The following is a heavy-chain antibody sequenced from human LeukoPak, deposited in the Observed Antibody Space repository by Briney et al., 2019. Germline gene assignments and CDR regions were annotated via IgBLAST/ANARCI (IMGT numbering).Heavy chain of an antibody. CDR3: ARGPPAWGATLN. CDR1: GYTFTGYY. CDR2: INAGNGNT. Sequence: ASVKVSCKASGYTFTGYYMHWVRQAPGQRLEWMGWINAGNGNTKYSQKFQGRVTITRDTSASTAYMELSSLRSEDTAVYYCARGPPAWGATLNWGQGTLVTVSS. V-gene: IGHV1-3*01. J-gene: IGHJ4*02. D-gene: IGHD1-26*01.